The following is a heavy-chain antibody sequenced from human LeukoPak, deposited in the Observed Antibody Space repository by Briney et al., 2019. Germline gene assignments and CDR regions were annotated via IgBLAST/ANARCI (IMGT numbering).Heavy chain of an antibody. J-gene: IGHJ3*02. Sequence: GESLKISCKASGYSVTTSLIGWVRQMPGKGLEWVGVVSPGDSDTRYSPSFQGQVTISADKSISTAYLQWSSLKASDTAMYYCARGPDSSGYLDAFDIWGQGTMVTVSS. CDR2: VSPGDSDT. D-gene: IGHD3-22*01. CDR3: ARGPDSSGYLDAFDI. V-gene: IGHV5-51*01. CDR1: GYSVTTSL.